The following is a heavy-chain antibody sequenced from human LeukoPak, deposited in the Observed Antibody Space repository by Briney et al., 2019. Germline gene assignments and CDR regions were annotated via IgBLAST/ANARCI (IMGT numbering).Heavy chain of an antibody. J-gene: IGHJ5*02. CDR2: TYYRSKWYN. Sequence: SQTLSLTCAISGDSVSSNSAAWNWIRQSPSRGLEWLGRTYYRSKWYNDCAVSVKSRITISPDTSKNQFSLQLNSVTPEDTAVYYCARAGNTIFGVVIDGRWFDPWGQGTLVTVSS. CDR3: ARAGNTIFGVVIDGRWFDP. D-gene: IGHD3-3*01. CDR1: GDSVSSNSAA. V-gene: IGHV6-1*01.